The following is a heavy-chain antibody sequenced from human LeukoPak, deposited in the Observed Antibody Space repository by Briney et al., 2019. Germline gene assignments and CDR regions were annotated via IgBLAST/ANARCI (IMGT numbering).Heavy chain of an antibody. D-gene: IGHD2-15*01. J-gene: IGHJ4*02. CDR3: TQGSGQYFDY. V-gene: IGHV3-15*07. CDR1: GLTLSNVW. Sequence: GGSLRLSCAVSGLTLSNVWMNWVRQAPGKGLEWVGRIRSRGDGGTTDFAAPVKGRFTISRDDSKNTLYLQMNSLTSEDTAVYYCTQGSGQYFDYWGQGTLVTVSS. CDR2: IRSRGDGGTT.